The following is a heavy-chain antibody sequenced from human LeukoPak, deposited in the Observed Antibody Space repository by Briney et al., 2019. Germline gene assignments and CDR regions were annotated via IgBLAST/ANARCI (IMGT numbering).Heavy chain of an antibody. D-gene: IGHD6-19*01. CDR3: ARGGVAGGMDV. Sequence: GGSLRLSCAASGFTFSSYWMHWVRQAPEEGLVWVSRINNDGYSIGYADSVKGRFTISRDNAKNTLLLQVNSLRAEDTAVYYCARGGVAGGMDVWGQGTTVTVSS. CDR1: GFTFSSYW. J-gene: IGHJ6*02. V-gene: IGHV3-74*01. CDR2: INNDGYSI.